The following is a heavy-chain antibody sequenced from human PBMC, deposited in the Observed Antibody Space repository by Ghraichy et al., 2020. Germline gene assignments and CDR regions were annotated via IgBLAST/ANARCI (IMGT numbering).Heavy chain of an antibody. V-gene: IGHV4-39*01. Sequence: SETLSLTCTVSGGSLSSEIYYWGWIRQPPGKGLEWIGSVYGSGGSYYDSSLKSRATITLDTSQSQFSLKLNSVTAADTAVYYCARRNPGGGGALDYWGQGPLVPVYS. CDR2: VYGSGGS. CDR1: GGSLSSEIYY. D-gene: IGHD1-1*01. J-gene: IGHJ4*02. CDR3: ARRNPGGGGALDY.